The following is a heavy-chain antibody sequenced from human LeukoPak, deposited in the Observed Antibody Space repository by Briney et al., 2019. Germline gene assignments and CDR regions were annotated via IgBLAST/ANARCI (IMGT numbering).Heavy chain of an antibody. CDR2: ISSNGGST. CDR1: GFPFSSYA. J-gene: IGHJ6*03. Sequence: GGTLRLSCAASGFPFSSYAMHWVRQAPGKGLEYVSAISSNGGSTYYANSVKGRFTISRDNYKNTLYLQMGSLRAEDMAVYYCARLGSRSYYKSYYYYYYMDVWGKGTTVTISS. V-gene: IGHV3-64*01. CDR3: ARLGSRSYYKSYYYYYYMDV. D-gene: IGHD3-10*01.